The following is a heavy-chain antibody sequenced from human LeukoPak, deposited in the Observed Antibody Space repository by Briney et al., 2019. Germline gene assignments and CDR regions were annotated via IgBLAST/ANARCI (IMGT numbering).Heavy chain of an antibody. CDR1: GGSINSYY. Sequence: TSETLSLTCTVSGGSINSYYWSWIRQPAGKGLEWIGRIYSSGSTNYNPSLKSRVSMSVDTSKNQFSLRLTSVTAADTAVYYCARGGKATVVTMWGQGILVTVSS. J-gene: IGHJ4*02. CDR3: ARGGKATVVTM. D-gene: IGHD4-23*01. CDR2: IYSSGST. V-gene: IGHV4-4*07.